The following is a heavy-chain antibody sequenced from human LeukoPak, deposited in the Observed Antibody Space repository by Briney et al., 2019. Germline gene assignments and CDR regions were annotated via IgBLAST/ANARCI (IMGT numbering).Heavy chain of an antibody. D-gene: IGHD6-19*01. CDR3: ARGGQAGYWYFDL. CDR2: INAGNGNT. Sequence: GASVKVSCKASGYTFTSYAMHWVRQAPGQRLEWMGWINAGNGNTKYSQKFQGRVTITRDTSASTAYMELSSLRSEDTAVYYCARGGQAGYWYFDLWGRGTLVTASS. V-gene: IGHV1-3*01. CDR1: GYTFTSYA. J-gene: IGHJ2*01.